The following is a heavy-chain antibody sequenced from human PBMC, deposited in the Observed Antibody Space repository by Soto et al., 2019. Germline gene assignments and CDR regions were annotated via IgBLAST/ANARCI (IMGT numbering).Heavy chain of an antibody. D-gene: IGHD5-12*01. J-gene: IGHJ4*02. CDR2: IYYSGST. CDR1: GGSISSGGYY. Sequence: SETLSLTCTVSGGSISSGGYYWSWIRQHPGKGLEWIGYIYYSGSTYYNPSLKSRVTISVDTSKNQFSLKLSSVTAADTAVYYCAIATVVATSPYFDYWGQGTLVTVSS. V-gene: IGHV4-31*03. CDR3: AIATVVATSPYFDY.